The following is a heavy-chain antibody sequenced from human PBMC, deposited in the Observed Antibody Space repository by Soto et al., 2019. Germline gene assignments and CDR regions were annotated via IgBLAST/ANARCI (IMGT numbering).Heavy chain of an antibody. CDR2: IKRDSGNT. Sequence: GGSLRLSCTASGFTFSSYWMSWVRQGPGKGLEWVAYIKRDSGNTKYADSVKGRFTISRDNARNSLYLQMNILRAEDTAVYYCARVAYGDYAFYYWGQGTPVTVSS. CDR1: GFTFSSYW. CDR3: ARVAYGDYAFYY. D-gene: IGHD4-17*01. J-gene: IGHJ4*02. V-gene: IGHV3-7*02.